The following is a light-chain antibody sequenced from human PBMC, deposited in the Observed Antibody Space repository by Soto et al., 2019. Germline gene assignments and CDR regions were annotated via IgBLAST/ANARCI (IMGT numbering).Light chain of an antibody. Sequence: QPVLTQSPSASASPGASVKLTCTLSSGHTNYAIAWHQQQPEKGPRFLMKINSDGSHSKGDGVPDRFSGSSSGAERYFTISSLQPEDEADYYCQTWGTGIVTFGGGTKLTVL. CDR3: QTWGTGIVT. V-gene: IGLV4-69*01. CDR2: INSDGSH. CDR1: SGHTNYA. J-gene: IGLJ2*01.